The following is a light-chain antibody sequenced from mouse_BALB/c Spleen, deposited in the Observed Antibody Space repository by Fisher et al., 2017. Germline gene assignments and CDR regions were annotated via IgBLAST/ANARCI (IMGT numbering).Light chain of an antibody. Sequence: IVMTQSTAIMSASPGEKVTISCSASSSVSSSYLYWYQQKSGSSPKLWIYSTSNLASGVPARFSGSGSGTSYSLTISSMEAEDAATYYCQQWSSNPYTFGGGTKLEIK. CDR1: SSVSSSY. CDR3: QQWSSNPYT. CDR2: STS. J-gene: IGKJ2*01. V-gene: IGKV4-79*01.